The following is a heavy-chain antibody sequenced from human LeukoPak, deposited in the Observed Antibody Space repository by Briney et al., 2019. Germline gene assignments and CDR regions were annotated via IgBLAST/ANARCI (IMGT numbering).Heavy chain of an antibody. CDR1: GFIFSSYW. D-gene: IGHD7-27*01. V-gene: IGHV3-74*01. CDR3: ARSELGYNYHYMDV. CDR2: VNGDGSST. J-gene: IGHJ6*03. Sequence: GGSLRLSCAASGFIFSSYWMHWVRQAPGKGLVWVSRVNGDGSSTSYADSVKGRFTISRDNAKKTLYLQMNSLRAEDTAVYYCARSELGYNYHYMDVWGKGTTVTVSS.